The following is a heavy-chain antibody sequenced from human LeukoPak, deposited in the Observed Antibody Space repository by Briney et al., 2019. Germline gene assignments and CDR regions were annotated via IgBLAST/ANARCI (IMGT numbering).Heavy chain of an antibody. CDR1: GFTFSSYA. V-gene: IGHV3-21*01. CDR2: ISSSSSYI. D-gene: IGHD2-2*01. J-gene: IGHJ3*02. CDR3: ARGPVVPAYRSAFDI. Sequence: GGSLRLPCAASGFTFSSYAMSWVRQAPGKGLEWVSSISSSSSYIYYADSVKGRFTISRDNAKNSLYLQMNSLRAEDTAVYYCARGPVVPAYRSAFDIWGQGTMVTVPS.